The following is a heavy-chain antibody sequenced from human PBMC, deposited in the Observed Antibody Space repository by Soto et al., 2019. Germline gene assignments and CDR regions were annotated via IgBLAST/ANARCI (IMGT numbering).Heavy chain of an antibody. J-gene: IGHJ6*03. Sequence: PSETLSLTCTVSGGSISSGGYYWSWIRQHPGKGLEWIGYIYYSGSTYYNPSLKSRVTISVDTSKNQPSLKLSSVTAADTAVYYCARGVKENPHYYYYMDVWGKGTTVTVSS. CDR1: GGSISSGGYY. CDR3: ARGVKENPHYYYYMDV. D-gene: IGHD2-21*01. V-gene: IGHV4-31*03. CDR2: IYYSGST.